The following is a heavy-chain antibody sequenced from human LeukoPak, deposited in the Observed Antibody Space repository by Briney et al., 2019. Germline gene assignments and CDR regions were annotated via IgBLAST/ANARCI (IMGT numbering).Heavy chain of an antibody. V-gene: IGHV3-21*01. CDR3: ARVPSDY. CDR1: GFTFSSYS. CDR2: ISSSSGYI. J-gene: IGHJ4*02. Sequence: GGSLRLSWAASGFTFSSYSMNWVRQAPGKGLEWISSISSSSGYIYYADSVKGRFTISRDNAKNSLYLQMNSLRAEDTAVYYCARVPSDYWGQGTLVTVSS.